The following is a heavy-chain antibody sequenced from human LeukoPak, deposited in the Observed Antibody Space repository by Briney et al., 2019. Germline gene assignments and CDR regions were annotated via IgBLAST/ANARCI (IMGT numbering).Heavy chain of an antibody. CDR1: GGPISSDH. CDR3: ARDLGGANWFDP. V-gene: IGHV4-59*01. J-gene: IGHJ5*02. D-gene: IGHD1-26*01. Sequence: SETLSLTCTVSGGPISSDHWSWVRQLPGKALEWIGYIYYSGNTHYKPSLKSRVTISVDTSKIQFSLKLSSVTAADTAVYYGARDLGGANWFDPWGQGTLVTVSS. CDR2: IYYSGNT.